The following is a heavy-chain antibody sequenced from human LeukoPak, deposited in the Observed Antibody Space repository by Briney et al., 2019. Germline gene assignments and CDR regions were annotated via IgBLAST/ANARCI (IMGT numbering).Heavy chain of an antibody. V-gene: IGHV3-48*03. CDR1: GFTFSSYE. CDR3: ARDQTTVVTPGWYFDL. D-gene: IGHD4-23*01. Sequence: GGSLRLSCAASGFTFSSYEMNWVRQAPGKGLEWVSYISSSGSTIYYADSVKGRFTISRDNAKNSLYLQMNSLRAEDTAVYYCARDQTTVVTPGWYFDLCGRGTLVTVSS. J-gene: IGHJ2*01. CDR2: ISSSGSTI.